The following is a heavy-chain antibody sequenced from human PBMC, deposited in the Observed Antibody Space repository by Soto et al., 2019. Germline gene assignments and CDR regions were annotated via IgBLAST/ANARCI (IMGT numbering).Heavy chain of an antibody. D-gene: IGHD3-10*01. CDR3: ASRTGSGSYLY. J-gene: IGHJ4*02. V-gene: IGHV1-18*01. CDR1: GYTFTSYG. Sequence: ASVKVSCKASGYTFTSYGISWVRQAPGQGLEWMGWISAYNGNTNYAQKFQGRVTITADESTSTAYMELSSLRSEDTAVYYCASRTGSGSYLYWGQGTLVTVSS. CDR2: ISAYNGNT.